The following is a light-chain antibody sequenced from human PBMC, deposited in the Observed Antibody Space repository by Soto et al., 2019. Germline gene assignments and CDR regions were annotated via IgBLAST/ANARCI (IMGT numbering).Light chain of an antibody. J-gene: IGKJ2*01. CDR2: DAS. CDR1: QSVGSS. V-gene: IGKV3-11*01. CDR3: QQRSNWPPYT. Sequence: EIVLTQSPATLSLSPGEGATLSCRASQSVGSSLAWYQQKPGQAPRLLIYDASNRATGIPARFSGSWSGTDFTLTITSLEPEDFAVYYCQQRSNWPPYTFGQGTKLEIK.